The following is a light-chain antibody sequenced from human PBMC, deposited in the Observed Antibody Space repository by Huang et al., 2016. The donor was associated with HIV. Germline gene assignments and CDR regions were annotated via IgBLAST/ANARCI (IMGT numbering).Light chain of an antibody. V-gene: IGKV4-1*01. CDR3: QQYYHNPLT. CDR2: WAS. CDR1: QSLFFSFNKRSY. Sequence: DIVMTQSPDSLTVFLGERATLNCRSSQSLFFSFNKRSYLAWYKKKPGQPPKLVISWASARESGVPERFSGSWSETHFTLTINSLQAEDVAVYYCQQYYHNPLTFGGGTKVEI. J-gene: IGKJ4*01.